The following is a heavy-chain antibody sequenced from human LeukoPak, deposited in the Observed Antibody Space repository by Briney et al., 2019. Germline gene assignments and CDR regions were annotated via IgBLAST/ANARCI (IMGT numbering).Heavy chain of an antibody. CDR3: ARHEFHASGSYAMAY. J-gene: IGHJ4*02. Sequence: GESLKISCKGSGYSFTSYWIGWVRHMPGKGLEWMGIIYPGDSDTRYSPSFQGQVTISADKSVSNAHLQWSSLKASDSAIYYCARHEFHASGSYAMAYWGQGTLVTVSS. D-gene: IGHD3-16*01. CDR2: IYPGDSDT. CDR1: GYSFTSYW. V-gene: IGHV5-51*01.